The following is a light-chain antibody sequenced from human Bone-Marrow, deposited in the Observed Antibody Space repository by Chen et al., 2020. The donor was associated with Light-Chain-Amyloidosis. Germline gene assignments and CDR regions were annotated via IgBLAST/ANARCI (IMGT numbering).Light chain of an antibody. J-gene: IGLJ2*01. V-gene: IGLV3-1*01. Sequence: SYELTQPPSVSVSPGQTASITCSGDKLGDQYACWYQQKPGQSPVLVIYQDSKRPSGIPERVSGSNSGNTATLTNSGTQAMDEADYYCQAWDSSTNVVFGGGTKLTV. CDR1: KLGDQY. CDR3: QAWDSSTNVV. CDR2: QDS.